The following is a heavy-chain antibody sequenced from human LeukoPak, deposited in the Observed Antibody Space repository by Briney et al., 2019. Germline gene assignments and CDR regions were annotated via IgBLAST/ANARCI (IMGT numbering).Heavy chain of an antibody. D-gene: IGHD6-13*01. J-gene: IGHJ3*02. Sequence: ASGTLSITCAVSGGSISSSNWWGWVRQPPGKGLEWIGEIYHSGSTNYNPSLKSRVTISVDKSKNQFSLKLSSVTAADTAVYYCARHSSSVEAFDIWGQGTMVTVSS. CDR3: ARHSSSVEAFDI. V-gene: IGHV4-4*02. CDR1: GGSISSSNW. CDR2: IYHSGST.